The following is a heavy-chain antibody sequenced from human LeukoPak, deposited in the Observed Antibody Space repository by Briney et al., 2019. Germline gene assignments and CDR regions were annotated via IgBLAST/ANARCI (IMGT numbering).Heavy chain of an antibody. CDR1: GFTFSSYW. D-gene: IGHD3-10*01. J-gene: IGHJ6*02. CDR2: INSDGSST. CDR3: ARAMAEPYYYYGMDV. Sequence: GGSLRLSCAASGFTFSSYWMHWVRQAPGKGLVWVSRINSDGSSTSYADSMKGRFTISRDNAKNTLYLQMNSLRAEDTAVYYCARAMAEPYYYYGMDVWGQGTTVTVSS. V-gene: IGHV3-74*01.